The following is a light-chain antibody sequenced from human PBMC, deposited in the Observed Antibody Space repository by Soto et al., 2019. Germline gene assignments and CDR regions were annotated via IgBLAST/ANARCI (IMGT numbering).Light chain of an antibody. J-gene: IGKJ5*01. CDR1: QSLNSSY. CDR2: DAS. V-gene: IGKV3-20*01. Sequence: TQSPDTLSLSPGERATLSCRASQSLNSSYLAWYQQKPGQAPRLLIYDASSRATGIPDRFSGSGSGTDFTLTISRLEPEDSAVYYCQQYGSAPPITFGQGTRLAI. CDR3: QQYGSAPPIT.